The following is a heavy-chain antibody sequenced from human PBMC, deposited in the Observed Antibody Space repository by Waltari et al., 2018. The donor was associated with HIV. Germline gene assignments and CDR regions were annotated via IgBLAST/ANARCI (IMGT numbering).Heavy chain of an antibody. D-gene: IGHD2-2*01. Sequence: QAQLAQSGAEVKKPGASVKVSCKASGYTFTSYGISWLRQAPGQGLEWLGWISAYNGNTNYAQKLQGRVTMTTDTSTSTAYMELRSLRSDDTAVYYCARVGCSSASCYSGWFDPWGQGTLVTVSS. V-gene: IGHV1-18*04. J-gene: IGHJ5*02. CDR3: ARVGCSSASCYSGWFDP. CDR1: GYTFTSYG. CDR2: ISAYNGNT.